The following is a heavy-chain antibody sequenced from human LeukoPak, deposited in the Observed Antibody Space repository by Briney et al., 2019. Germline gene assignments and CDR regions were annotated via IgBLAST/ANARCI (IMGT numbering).Heavy chain of an antibody. V-gene: IGHV4-39*07. J-gene: IGHJ4*02. D-gene: IGHD4-17*01. Sequence: PSETLSLTCTVSGGSISSSSYYWGWLRQPPGKGLEWIGTVYYSGITYYNPSLKSRVTISVDTSKNQFSLKLSSVTAADTAVYYCARARDYALGDLIWGQGTLVTVSS. CDR1: GGSISSSSYY. CDR3: ARARDYALGDLI. CDR2: VYYSGIT.